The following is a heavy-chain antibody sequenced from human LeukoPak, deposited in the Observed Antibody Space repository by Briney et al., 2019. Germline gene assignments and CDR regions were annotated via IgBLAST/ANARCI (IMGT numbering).Heavy chain of an antibody. CDR3: ARLAKYFYGSETFYFFEH. D-gene: IGHD3-10*01. V-gene: IGHV3-7*01. Sequence: GGSLRLSCAASGFTFSSYSMNWVRQAPGKGLEWVANMKQDGSDKYYVDSVKGRFTISRDNAKNSLYLQMTSLRVEDTAVYYCARLAKYFYGSETFYFFEHWGQGTPVTASS. CDR1: GFTFSSYS. J-gene: IGHJ4*02. CDR2: MKQDGSDK.